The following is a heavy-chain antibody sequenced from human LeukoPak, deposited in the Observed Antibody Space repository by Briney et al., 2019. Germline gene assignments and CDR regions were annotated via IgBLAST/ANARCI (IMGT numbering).Heavy chain of an antibody. CDR2: IYHSGST. CDR3: ARALYSSGWYRWFDP. V-gene: IGHV4-38-2*02. CDR1: GYSISSGYC. D-gene: IGHD6-19*01. Sequence: SETLSLTCTVSGYSISSGYCWGWIRQPPGKGLEWIGSIYHSGSTYYNPSLKSRVTISVDTSKNQFSLKLSSVTAADTAVYYCARALYSSGWYRWFDPWGQGTLVTVSS. J-gene: IGHJ5*02.